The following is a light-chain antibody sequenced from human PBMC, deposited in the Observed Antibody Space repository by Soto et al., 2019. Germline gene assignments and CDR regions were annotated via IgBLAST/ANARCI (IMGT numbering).Light chain of an antibody. V-gene: IGLV1-44*01. CDR3: AAWDDSVNGWV. J-gene: IGLJ3*02. Sequence: QSVLTQPPSASVTPGQRVTMSCSGSSSNIGGNTVNWYQQMPGTAPKLLIYSNDQRPSGVPDRFSGSKSGTSASLAISGLQSEDEADYYCAAWDDSVNGWVFGGGTKLTVL. CDR2: SND. CDR1: SSNIGGNT.